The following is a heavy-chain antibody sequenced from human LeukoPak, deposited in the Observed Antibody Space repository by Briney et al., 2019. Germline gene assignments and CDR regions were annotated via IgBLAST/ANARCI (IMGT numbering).Heavy chain of an antibody. CDR2: IYYSGST. CDR3: ARDRAGGMDV. D-gene: IGHD3-10*01. CDR1: GGSISSYY. V-gene: IGHV4-59*12. Sequence: SETLSLTCTVSGGSISSYYWSWIRQPPGKGLEWIGYIYYSGSTNYNPSLKSRVTISVDTSKNQFPLKLSSVPAADTAVYYCARDRAGGMDVWGQGTTVTVSS. J-gene: IGHJ6*02.